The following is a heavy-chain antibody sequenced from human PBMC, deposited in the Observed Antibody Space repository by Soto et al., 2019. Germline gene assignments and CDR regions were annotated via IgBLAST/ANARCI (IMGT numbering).Heavy chain of an antibody. Sequence: QAQLVESGGGVVQPGRSLRLSCAASGFAFSSYGMHWVRQAPGTGLEWVAVISYDGSLQHYADSVKGRFIISRDNSKNTVLLQISSLRAEDTAVYYCVSDRGYGHASVPYSWGQGTLVSVSS. CDR2: ISYDGSLQ. J-gene: IGHJ4*02. CDR1: GFAFSSYG. V-gene: IGHV3-30*03. CDR3: VSDRGYGHASVPYS. D-gene: IGHD5-18*01.